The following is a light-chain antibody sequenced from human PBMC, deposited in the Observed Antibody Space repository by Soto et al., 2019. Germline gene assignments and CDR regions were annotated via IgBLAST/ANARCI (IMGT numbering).Light chain of an antibody. CDR3: QHYGISLSIT. V-gene: IGKV3-20*01. CDR1: QSISSSY. J-gene: IGKJ5*01. Sequence: DIVLTQSPGTLSLSPGERATLSCRASQSISSSYLAWYQQKPGQAPRLLIHGVSTRATGIPDRFSGSGSGTDFTLTISRLEPEDFAVYYCQHYGISLSITFGQGTRLESK. CDR2: GVS.